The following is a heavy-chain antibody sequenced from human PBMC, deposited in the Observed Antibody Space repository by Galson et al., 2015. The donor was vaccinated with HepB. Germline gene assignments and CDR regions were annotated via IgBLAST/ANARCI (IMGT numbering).Heavy chain of an antibody. Sequence: SLRLSCAASGFTFSSYAMHWVRQAPGKGLEWVAVISYDGSNKYYADSVKGRFTISRDNSKNTLYLQMNSLRAEDTAVYYCARDSAVVVPAAMNGVLSYWGQGTLVTVSS. CDR3: ARDSAVVVPAAMNGVLSY. D-gene: IGHD2-2*01. CDR1: GFTFSSYA. J-gene: IGHJ4*02. CDR2: ISYDGSNK. V-gene: IGHV3-30-3*01.